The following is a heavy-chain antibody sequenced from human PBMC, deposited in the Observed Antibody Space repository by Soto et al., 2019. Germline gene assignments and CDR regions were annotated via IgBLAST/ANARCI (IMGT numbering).Heavy chain of an antibody. CDR3: ASALAYYYDSSGYDHWFDP. V-gene: IGHV1-69*13. CDR2: IIPTFGTA. D-gene: IGHD3-22*01. CDR1: GGTFSSYA. Sequence: ASVKVSCKASGGTFSSYAISWVRQAPGQGLEWMGGIIPTFGTANYAQKFQGRVTITADESTSTAYMELSSLRSEDTAVYYCASALAYYYDSSGYDHWFDPWGQGTLVTVSS. J-gene: IGHJ5*02.